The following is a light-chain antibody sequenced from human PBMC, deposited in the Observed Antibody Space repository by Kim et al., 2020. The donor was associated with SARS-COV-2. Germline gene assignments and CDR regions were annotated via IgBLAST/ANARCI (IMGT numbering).Light chain of an antibody. CDR3: QQSYSTPYT. J-gene: IGKJ2*01. Sequence: DIQMTQSPSSLSASVGDRVTITCRTSQSISSYLNWYQHKPDKAPKLLIYAASSLQSGVPSRFSGSGSGTDFTLTISSLQPEDFATYYCQQSYSTPYTFGQGTKLEI. CDR2: AAS. V-gene: IGKV1-39*01. CDR1: QSISSY.